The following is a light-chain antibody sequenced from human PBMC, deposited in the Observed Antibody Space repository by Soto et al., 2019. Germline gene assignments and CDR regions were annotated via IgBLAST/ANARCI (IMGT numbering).Light chain of an antibody. Sequence: DIQLTQSPSFLSASVGDRVTITCRASQGLAFYLAWYHQKPGKAPNLLLYTTSTLQSGVPSRFSGSGSGTEFTVAIRSLHPEDVATYCCQQVRSYPIPVGQGTRLEIK. J-gene: IGKJ5*01. CDR1: QGLAFY. CDR3: QQVRSYPIP. V-gene: IGKV1-9*01. CDR2: TTS.